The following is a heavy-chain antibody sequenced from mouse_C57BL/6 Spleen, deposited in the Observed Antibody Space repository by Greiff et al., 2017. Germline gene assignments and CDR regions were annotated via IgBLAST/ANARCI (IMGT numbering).Heavy chain of an antibody. CDR3: ARLTDGSSYFDY. D-gene: IGHD1-1*01. J-gene: IGHJ2*01. CDR2: INPSTGGT. V-gene: IGHV1-42*01. CDR1: GYSFTGYY. Sequence: EVQLQESGPELVKPGASVKISCKASGYSFTGYYMNWVKQSPENSLEWIGEINPSTGGTTYNQKFKAKATLTVDKSSSTAYMQLKSLTSDDSAVYYCARLTDGSSYFDYWGQGTTLTVSS.